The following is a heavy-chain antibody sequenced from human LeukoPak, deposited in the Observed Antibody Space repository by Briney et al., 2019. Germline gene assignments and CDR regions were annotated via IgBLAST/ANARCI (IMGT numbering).Heavy chain of an antibody. CDR1: GYSFTNYY. CDR3: ARTRGYYFDY. V-gene: IGHV1-46*01. CDR2: INPSGGST. Sequence: ASVRVSCKASGYSFTNYYMHWVRQAPGQGLEWMGMINPSGGSTTYAQKFQGRVTMTRDMSTSTVYMELSSLTSEDTAVYYCARTRGYYFDYWGQGTLITVSS. J-gene: IGHJ4*02.